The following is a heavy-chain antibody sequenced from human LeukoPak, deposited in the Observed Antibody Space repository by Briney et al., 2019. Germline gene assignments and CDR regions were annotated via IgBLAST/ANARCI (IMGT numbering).Heavy chain of an antibody. CDR3: AKDHVSGSTLLPYAFDI. Sequence: PGGSLRLSCAASGFTFSTYWMSWYRQAPGKGLEWVSAISGSGGSTYYADSVKGRFTISRDNSKNTLYLQMNSLRAEDTAVYYCAKDHVSGSTLLPYAFDIWGQGTMVTVSS. V-gene: IGHV3-23*01. CDR2: ISGSGGST. CDR1: GFTFSTYW. J-gene: IGHJ3*02. D-gene: IGHD3-22*01.